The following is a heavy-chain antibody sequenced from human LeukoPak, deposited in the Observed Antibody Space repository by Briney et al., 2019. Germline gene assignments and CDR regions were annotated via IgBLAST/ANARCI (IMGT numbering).Heavy chain of an antibody. CDR2: IYYSGST. Sequence: SEILSLTCTVSGGSISSYYWSWIRQPPGKGLEWIGYIYYSGSTNYNPSLKSRVTISVDTSKNQFSLKLSSVTAADTAVYYCARWIQLWLNNWFDPWGQGTLVTVSS. V-gene: IGHV4-59*08. J-gene: IGHJ5*02. CDR1: GGSISSYY. CDR3: ARWIQLWLNNWFDP. D-gene: IGHD5-18*01.